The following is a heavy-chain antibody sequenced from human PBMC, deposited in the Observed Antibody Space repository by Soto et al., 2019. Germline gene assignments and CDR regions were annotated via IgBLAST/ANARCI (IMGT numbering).Heavy chain of an antibody. CDR2: ITYDGSFQ. D-gene: IGHD1-7*01. CDR1: GFDFDNYG. Sequence: GGSLRLSCQASGFDFDNYGMHWVRQAPGKGLEWVAVITYDGSFQYYADSVKGRFTISRDNSKNTLFLHLNTLKPEDTAVYHCAKDRVGGTFYTPLGFWGQGTLVTVSS. J-gene: IGHJ4*02. V-gene: IGHV3-30*18. CDR3: AKDRVGGTFYTPLGF.